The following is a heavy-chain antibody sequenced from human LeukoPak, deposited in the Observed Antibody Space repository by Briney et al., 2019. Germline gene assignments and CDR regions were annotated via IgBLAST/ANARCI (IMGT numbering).Heavy chain of an antibody. Sequence: KSSETLSLTCTVSGGSISSSSYYWGWIRQPPGKGLEWIGSIYYSGSTYYNPSLKSRVTISVDTSKNQFSLKLSSVTAADTAVYYCARTLNPGYSYGWYFDLWGRGTLVTVSS. D-gene: IGHD5-18*01. V-gene: IGHV4-39*07. CDR1: GGSISSSSYY. CDR3: ARTLNPGYSYGWYFDL. J-gene: IGHJ2*01. CDR2: IYYSGST.